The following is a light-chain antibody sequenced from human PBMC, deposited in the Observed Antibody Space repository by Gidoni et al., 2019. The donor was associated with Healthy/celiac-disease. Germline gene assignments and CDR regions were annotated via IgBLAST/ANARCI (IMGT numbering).Light chain of an antibody. J-gene: IGKJ3*01. Sequence: DIVMTQSPLSLSVTPGEPASISCRSSQSLLHSNGYNYLDWYLQKPGQSPQLLIYLGSNRASGVPNRFSGSGSGTDFTLKISRVEAEDVGVYFCMHALQTPGTFGPGTKVDIK. CDR3: MHALQTPGT. V-gene: IGKV2-28*01. CDR1: QSLLHSNGYNY. CDR2: LGS.